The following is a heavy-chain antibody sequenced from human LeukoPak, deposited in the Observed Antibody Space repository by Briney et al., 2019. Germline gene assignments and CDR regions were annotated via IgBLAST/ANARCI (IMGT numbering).Heavy chain of an antibody. V-gene: IGHV1-2*02. Sequence: ASVTVSCKDSGYSFTGYYIHWVRQPPGQGLEWMGWINPNTGGTNFAQKFQGRVTMTRDTSITTTHMELSSLRSDDTAVYYCATVDQWLAYDYWGQGTLVTVSS. CDR1: GYSFTGYY. CDR2: INPNTGGT. J-gene: IGHJ4*02. D-gene: IGHD6-19*01. CDR3: ATVDQWLAYDY.